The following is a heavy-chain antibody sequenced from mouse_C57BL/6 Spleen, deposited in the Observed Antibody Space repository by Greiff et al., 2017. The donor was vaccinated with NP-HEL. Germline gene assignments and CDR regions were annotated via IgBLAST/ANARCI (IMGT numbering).Heavy chain of an antibody. D-gene: IGHD2-4*01. CDR2: IHPNSGST. V-gene: IGHV1-64*01. CDR1: GYTFTSYW. CDR3: ASGTYYDYPYYAMDY. J-gene: IGHJ4*01. Sequence: VQLQQPGAELVKPGASVKLSCKASGYTFTSYWMHWVKQRPGQGLEWIGMIHPNSGSTNYNEKFKSKATLTVDKSSSTAYMQLSSLTSEDSAVYYCASGTYYDYPYYAMDYWGQGTSVTVSS.